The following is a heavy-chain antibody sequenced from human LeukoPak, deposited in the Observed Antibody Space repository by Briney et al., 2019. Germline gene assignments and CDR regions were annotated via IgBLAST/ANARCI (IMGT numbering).Heavy chain of an antibody. CDR3: ARVQTTEADSFDV. Sequence: GGSLRLSCASSGFTFTMHWMSWVRQAPEKGLEWVANIKQDGSEKYYVDSVKGRFTISRDNANNSLYLQMNSLRAEDTAVYYCARVQTTEADSFDVWGQGTMVTVSS. D-gene: IGHD4/OR15-4a*01. CDR2: IKQDGSEK. CDR1: GFTFTMHW. J-gene: IGHJ3*01. V-gene: IGHV3-7*01.